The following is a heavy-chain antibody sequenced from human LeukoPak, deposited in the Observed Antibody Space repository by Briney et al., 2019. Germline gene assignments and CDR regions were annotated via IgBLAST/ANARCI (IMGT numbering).Heavy chain of an antibody. D-gene: IGHD5-18*01. CDR3: AKGGKIQLWPSDY. J-gene: IGHJ4*02. CDR2: ISGSGGST. V-gene: IGHV3-23*01. Sequence: GGSLRLSCAASGFSFSNYDMSWVRQAPGKGLEWVSTISGSGGSTYYADSVKGLFTISRDNSKNTLYLQMNSLRAEDTAVYYCAKGGKIQLWPSDYWGQGTLVTVSS. CDR1: GFSFSNYD.